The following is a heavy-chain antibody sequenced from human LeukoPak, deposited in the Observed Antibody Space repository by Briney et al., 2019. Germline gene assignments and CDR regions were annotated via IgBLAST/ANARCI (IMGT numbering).Heavy chain of an antibody. V-gene: IGHV1-24*01. CDR2: FDPEDGET. J-gene: IGHJ4*02. Sequence: ASLKVSCKVSGYTLTELSMHCGRQAPGKGLEWRGGFDPEDGETIYAQKFQGRVTMTEDTSTDTAYMEQSSLRSEDTAVYYCATVYGSGTPLGLSMDYWGQGTLVTVSS. CDR3: ATVYGSGTPLGLSMDY. CDR1: GYTLTELS. D-gene: IGHD3-10*01.